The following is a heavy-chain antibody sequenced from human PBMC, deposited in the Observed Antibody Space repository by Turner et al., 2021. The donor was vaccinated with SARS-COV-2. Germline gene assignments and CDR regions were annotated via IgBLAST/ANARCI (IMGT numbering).Heavy chain of an antibody. CDR2: INPNSGGT. CDR3: AVAPGADVEPDYAFDI. D-gene: IGHD1-1*01. CDR1: GYTFTGHY. V-gene: IGHV1-2*02. Sequence: QVQLVQSGADVQKTRASVKVCCRASGYTFTGHYMHWVRLAPGQGLEWMGWINPNSGGTNYAKKLQSKVTMTRDTSISTAYMELGRLRSDDTAVYYCAVAPGADVEPDYAFDIWGQGTMVTVSS. J-gene: IGHJ3*02.